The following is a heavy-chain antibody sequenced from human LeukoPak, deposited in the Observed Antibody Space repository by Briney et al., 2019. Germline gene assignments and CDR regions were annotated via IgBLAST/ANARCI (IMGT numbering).Heavy chain of an antibody. CDR2: IWYDGSNK. CDR3: AKVGVRTMVRGVILGYMDV. V-gene: IGHV3-33*06. CDR1: GFTFSSYG. Sequence: PGRSLRLSCAASGFTFSSYGMHWVRQAQGKGLEWVAVIWYDGSNKYYADSVKGRFTISRDNSKNTLYLQMNSLRAEDTAVYYCAKVGVRTMVRGVILGYMDVWGKGTTVTASS. J-gene: IGHJ6*03. D-gene: IGHD3-10*01.